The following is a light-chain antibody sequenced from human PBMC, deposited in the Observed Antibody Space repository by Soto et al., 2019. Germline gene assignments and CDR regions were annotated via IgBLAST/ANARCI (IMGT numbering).Light chain of an antibody. Sequence: QSVLTQSASVSGSPGQSITISCTGTSSDVGGYNYVSWYQQHPGKAPKLMISEVSNRPSGVSNRFSGSKSGNTASLTISGLQAEDEADYYCSSYTSTSSYVFATGTKVTVL. CDR1: SSDVGGYNY. V-gene: IGLV2-14*01. CDR3: SSYTSTSSYV. J-gene: IGLJ1*01. CDR2: EVS.